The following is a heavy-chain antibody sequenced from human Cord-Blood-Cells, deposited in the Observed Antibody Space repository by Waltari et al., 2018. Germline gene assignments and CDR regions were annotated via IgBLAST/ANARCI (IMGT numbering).Heavy chain of an antibody. CDR3: ARQLWFGELLFDAFDI. CDR2: IYYSGST. CDR1: GGSISSSSYY. Sequence: QLQLQESGPGLVKPSETLSLTCTVSGGSISSSSYYWGWIRQPPGKGLEWIGSIYYSGSTYYNPSRKSRVTISVDTSKNQFSLKLSSVTAADTAVYYCARQLWFGELLFDAFDIWGQGTMVTVSS. D-gene: IGHD3-10*01. V-gene: IGHV4-39*01. J-gene: IGHJ3*02.